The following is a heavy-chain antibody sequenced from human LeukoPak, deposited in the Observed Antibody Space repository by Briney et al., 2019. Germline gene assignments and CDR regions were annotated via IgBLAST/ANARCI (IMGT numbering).Heavy chain of an antibody. J-gene: IGHJ6*03. CDR2: IYHSGST. D-gene: IGHD3-3*01. CDR1: GGSISSYY. CDR3: ARSTYYDFWSGLVYYMDV. V-gene: IGHV4-38-2*02. Sequence: SETLSLTCTVSGGSISSYYWGWIRQPPGKGLEWIGSIYHSGSTYYNPSLKSRVTISVDTSKNQFSLKLSSVTAADTAVYYCARSTYYDFWSGLVYYMDVWGKGTTVTVSS.